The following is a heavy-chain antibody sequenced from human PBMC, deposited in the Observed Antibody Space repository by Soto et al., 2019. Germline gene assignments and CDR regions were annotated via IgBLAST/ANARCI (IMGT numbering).Heavy chain of an antibody. CDR1: GIDLENYG. CDR2: ISSDGTTK. V-gene: IGHV3-30*18. Sequence: QVQLVESGGGVVHPGRSLRLSCVASGIDLENYGIHWVRQAPGEGLEWVAVISSDGTTKSYIDSVRGRFTISRDNSRSTGFQEMNSLRREDTGMYYCVKDGGGVRYNYNIRGDSWGQGTQVTVSS. J-gene: IGHJ4*02. CDR3: VKDGGGVRYNYNIRGDS. D-gene: IGHD5-18*01.